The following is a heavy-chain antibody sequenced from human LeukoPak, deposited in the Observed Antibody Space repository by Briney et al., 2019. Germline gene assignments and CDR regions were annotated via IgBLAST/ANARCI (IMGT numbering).Heavy chain of an antibody. V-gene: IGHV3-30-3*01. D-gene: IGHD7-27*01. CDR3: TKGWGSSSFDI. CDR2: MSYDGSNK. Sequence: GGSLRLSCAASGFTFSSYAMHWVRQAPGKGLEWVAVMSYDGSNKYYADSMKGRFTVSRDNSKNTLYLQINILRAEDTAVYYRTKGWGSSSFDIWGQGTMVTVSS. J-gene: IGHJ3*02. CDR1: GFTFSSYA.